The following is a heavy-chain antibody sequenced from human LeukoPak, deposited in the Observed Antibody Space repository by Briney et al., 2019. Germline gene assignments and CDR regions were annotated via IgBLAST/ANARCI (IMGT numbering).Heavy chain of an antibody. D-gene: IGHD1-26*01. CDR1: GGSFSTYS. Sequence: PSETLSLTCAVYGGSFSTYSWSWIRQPPGKGLEWIGEINHSGRTNYNPSLKSRVTISVDTSKNQFSLELSSVTAADTAVYYCARESYPYWFDPWGQGTLVTVSS. CDR2: INHSGRT. CDR3: ARESYPYWFDP. J-gene: IGHJ5*02. V-gene: IGHV4-34*01.